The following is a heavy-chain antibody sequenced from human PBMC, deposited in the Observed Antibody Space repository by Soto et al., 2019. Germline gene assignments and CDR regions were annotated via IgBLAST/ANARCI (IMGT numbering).Heavy chain of an antibody. CDR2: ISGSGGST. CDR3: AKVSRFLEWLLLGYFDY. D-gene: IGHD3-3*01. CDR1: GFTFSSYA. V-gene: IGHV3-23*01. Sequence: GGSLRLSCAASGFTFSSYAMSWVRQAPGKGLEWVSAISGSGGSTYYADSVKGRFTISRDNSKNTLYLQMNSLRAEDTAVYYCAKVSRFLEWLLLGYFDYWGQGTLVTVSS. J-gene: IGHJ4*02.